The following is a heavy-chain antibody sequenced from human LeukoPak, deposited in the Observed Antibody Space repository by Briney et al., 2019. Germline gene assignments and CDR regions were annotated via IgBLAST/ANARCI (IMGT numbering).Heavy chain of an antibody. CDR3: ASSIAAAGIGQNTFDI. J-gene: IGHJ3*02. CDR2: IDPSDLYT. V-gene: IGHV5-10-1*01. Sequence: GESLKISCKGSGYSFTNYWIDWVRQMPGKGLEWMWKIDPSDLYTDYSPSFQGHVTISADTSISTAFLQWSSLKTSDTAIYYCASSIAAAGIGQNTFDIWGQGTVVAVS. D-gene: IGHD6-13*01. CDR1: GYSFTNYW.